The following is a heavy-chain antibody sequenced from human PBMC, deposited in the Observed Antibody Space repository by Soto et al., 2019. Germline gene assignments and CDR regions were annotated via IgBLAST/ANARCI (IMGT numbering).Heavy chain of an antibody. J-gene: IGHJ4*02. CDR1: GFTFSSYG. CDR2: IWYDGSNK. Sequence: QVQLVESGGGVVQPGRSLRLSCAASGFTFSSYGMHWVRQAPGKGLEWVAVIWYDGSNKYYADSVKGRFTISRDNSKNTLYLQMHSLRAEDTAVYYCARDSSGYGDFDYWGQGTLVTVSS. D-gene: IGHD5-12*01. V-gene: IGHV3-33*01. CDR3: ARDSSGYGDFDY.